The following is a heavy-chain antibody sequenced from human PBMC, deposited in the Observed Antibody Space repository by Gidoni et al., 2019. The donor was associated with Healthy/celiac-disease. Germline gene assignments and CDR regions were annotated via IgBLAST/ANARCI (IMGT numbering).Heavy chain of an antibody. CDR3: ARKESSYAFDI. CDR1: GGSISSSSYY. Sequence: QLQLQESGPGLVKPSETLSLTCTVSGGSISSSSYYWGWIRQPPGKGLEWIGSIYYSGSTYYNPSLKSRVTISVDTSKNQFSLKLSSVTAADTAVYYCARKESSYAFDIWGQGTMVTVSS. D-gene: IGHD1-26*01. J-gene: IGHJ3*02. CDR2: IYYSGST. V-gene: IGHV4-39*01.